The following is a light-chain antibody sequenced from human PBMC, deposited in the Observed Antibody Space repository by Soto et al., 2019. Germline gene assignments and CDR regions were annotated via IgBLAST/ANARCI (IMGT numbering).Light chain of an antibody. J-gene: IGLJ1*01. CDR1: SRDVGDYNY. Sequence: QSVLTHPTSVAGSPGQSITISCTGTSRDVGDYNYVSWYQQHPGKVPKLMIYEVSNGPSGVSNRFSGSKSRNTPSLTISGLQAEDEADYYCSSYPSSSTPYVFGTGTKVTV. CDR2: EVS. CDR3: SSYPSSSTPYV. V-gene: IGLV2-14*01.